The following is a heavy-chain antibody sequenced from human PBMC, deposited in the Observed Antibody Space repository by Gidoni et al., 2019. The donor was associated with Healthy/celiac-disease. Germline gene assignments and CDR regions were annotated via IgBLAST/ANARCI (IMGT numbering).Heavy chain of an antibody. J-gene: IGHJ5*02. D-gene: IGHD2-2*01. Sequence: EVQLVESGGGLVKPGGSRRLSGAASGCTFSSDSRNWVRQAPGKGLEWVSSISSSSSYIYYADSVKGRFTISRDHAKNSLYLQMNSLRAEDTAVYYCARDPTIVVVPAGDNWFDPWGQGTLVTVSS. V-gene: IGHV3-21*01. CDR3: ARDPTIVVVPAGDNWFDP. CDR2: ISSSSSYI. CDR1: GCTFSSDS.